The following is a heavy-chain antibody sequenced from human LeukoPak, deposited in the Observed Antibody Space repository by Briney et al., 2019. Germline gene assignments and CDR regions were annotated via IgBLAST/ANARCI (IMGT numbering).Heavy chain of an antibody. V-gene: IGHV1-46*01. D-gene: IGHD3-3*01. J-gene: IGHJ4*02. CDR3: ARDAPSTIFGVVIWDY. Sequence: GASVKVSCNASGYSFTSHYIHWVRQAPGQGIEWMGVINPSGGSTTYAEKFQGRLTMTTNTSTSTVDMELSSLRSEDTAVYFCARDAPSTIFGVVIWDYWGQGTLVTVPS. CDR1: GYSFTSHY. CDR2: INPSGGST.